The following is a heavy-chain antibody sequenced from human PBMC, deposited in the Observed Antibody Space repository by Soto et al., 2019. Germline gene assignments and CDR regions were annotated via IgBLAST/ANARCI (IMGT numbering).Heavy chain of an antibody. J-gene: IGHJ6*02. CDR1: GGSISSGGYS. CDR2: ICYSGST. D-gene: IGHD3-10*01. CDR3: ARRGYYYGMDV. V-gene: IGHV4-61*08. Sequence: SETLSLTCAVSGGSISSGGYSWSWIRQPPGKGLEWIGYICYSGSTNYNPSLKSRVTISVDTSKNQFSLKLSSVTAADTAVYYCARRGYYYGMDVWGQGATVTVSS.